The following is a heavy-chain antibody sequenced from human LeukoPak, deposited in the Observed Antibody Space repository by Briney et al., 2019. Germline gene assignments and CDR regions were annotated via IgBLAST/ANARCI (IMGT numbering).Heavy chain of an antibody. Sequence: GGSLRLSCAASGFTFSAYSMNWVRQAPGKGLEWVSSITSGDFVYFADSLKGRSTISRDNAKSSLYLQMNSLRADDTAVYYCARGGFNMVRGVIIPSNSYFYYMDIWGKGTTVTVSS. V-gene: IGHV3-69-1*01. CDR2: ITSGDFV. CDR3: ARGGFNMVRGVIIPSNSYFYYMDI. J-gene: IGHJ6*03. CDR1: GFTFSAYS. D-gene: IGHD3-10*01.